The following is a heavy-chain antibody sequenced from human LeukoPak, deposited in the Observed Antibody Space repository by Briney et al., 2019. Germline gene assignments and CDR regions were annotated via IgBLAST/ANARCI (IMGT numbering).Heavy chain of an antibody. CDR3: AKGKVAASIY. J-gene: IGHJ4*02. D-gene: IGHD2-15*01. CDR1: GFTFSDYY. V-gene: IGHV3-7*03. Sequence: PGGSLRLSCAASGFTFSDYYMSWIRQAPGRGLEWVANIKQDGSEKYYVDSVKGRFTISRDNAKNSLYLQMNSLRAEDTAVYYCAKGKVAASIYWGQGTLVTVSS. CDR2: IKQDGSEK.